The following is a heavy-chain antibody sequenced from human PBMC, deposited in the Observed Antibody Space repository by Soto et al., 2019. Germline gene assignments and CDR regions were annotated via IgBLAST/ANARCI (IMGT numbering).Heavy chain of an antibody. D-gene: IGHD3-22*01. J-gene: IGHJ4*02. CDR3: ASHYDSSGYYYRGLDY. CDR2: IIPIFGTA. CDR1: GGTFSSYA. V-gene: IGHV1-69*12. Sequence: QVQLVQSGAEVKKPGSSVKVSCKASGGTFSSYAISWVRQAPGQGLEWRGGIIPIFGTADYAQKFQGRVTITADESTSTAYMKLSSLRSEDTAVYYCASHYDSSGYYYRGLDYWGQGTLVTVSS.